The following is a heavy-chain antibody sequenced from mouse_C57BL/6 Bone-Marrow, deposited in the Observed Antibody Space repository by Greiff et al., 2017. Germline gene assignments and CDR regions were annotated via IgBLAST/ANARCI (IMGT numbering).Heavy chain of an antibody. D-gene: IGHD2-1*01. CDR1: GISITTGNYR. J-gene: IGHJ1*03. V-gene: IGHV3-5*01. CDR3: ARGTEGNYGWYFDV. CDR2: IYYSGNI. Sequence: EVKLMESGPGLVKPSQTVFLTCTVTGISITTGNYRLSWIRQFPGNKLEWIGYIYYSGNITYNPSLTSRPTITSDTPKNQFFLELNSLTAEDTATYDSARGTEGNYGWYFDVWGTGTTVTVSS.